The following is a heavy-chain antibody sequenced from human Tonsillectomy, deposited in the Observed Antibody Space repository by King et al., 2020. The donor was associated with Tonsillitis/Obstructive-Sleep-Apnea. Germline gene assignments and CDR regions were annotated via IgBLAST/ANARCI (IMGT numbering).Heavy chain of an antibody. CDR1: GFTFDDYA. V-gene: IGHV3-43*02. J-gene: IGHJ4*02. CDR3: AKDMDDFWSGPNNYFDY. Sequence: VQLVESGGGVAQPGGSLRLSCAASGFTFDDYAMHWVRQAPGKGLEWVSLISGDGGSPNYADSVKGRFTIYRDNSKNSLYLQMNSLTTEDTALYYCAKDMDDFWSGPNNYFDYWRQGTLGTLSS. D-gene: IGHD3-3*01. CDR2: ISGDGGSP.